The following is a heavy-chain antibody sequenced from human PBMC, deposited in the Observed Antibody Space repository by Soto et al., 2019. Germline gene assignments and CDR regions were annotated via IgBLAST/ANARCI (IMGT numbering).Heavy chain of an antibody. CDR1: GFTFTSSA. D-gene: IGHD2-2*01. J-gene: IGHJ3*02. CDR3: KIIVVVPAAPDDAFDI. V-gene: IGHV1-58*01. CDR2: IVVGSGNT. Sequence: SVKVSCKASGFTFTSSAVQWVRQARGQRLEWIGWIVVGSGNTNYAQKFQERVTITRDTSTSTAYMELSSLRSEDTAVYYCKIIVVVPAAPDDAFDIWGQGTMVTVSS.